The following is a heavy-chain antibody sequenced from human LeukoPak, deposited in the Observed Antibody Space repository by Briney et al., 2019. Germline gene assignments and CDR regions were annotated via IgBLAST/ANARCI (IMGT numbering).Heavy chain of an antibody. V-gene: IGHV3-53*01. Sequence: GGSLRLSCAASGFTVSSNYMSWVRQAPGKGLEWVSVIYSGGGTSYAASVKGRFTISRDNSKNTLYLQMNSLRAEDTAVYYCARESYGSGSAMPFYYYYYGMDVWGKGTTVTVSS. J-gene: IGHJ6*04. CDR2: IYSGGGT. CDR1: GFTVSSNY. D-gene: IGHD3-10*01. CDR3: ARESYGSGSAMPFYYYYYGMDV.